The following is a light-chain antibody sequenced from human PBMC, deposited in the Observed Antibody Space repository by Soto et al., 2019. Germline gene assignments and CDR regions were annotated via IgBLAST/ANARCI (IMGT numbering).Light chain of an antibody. J-gene: IGKJ1*01. CDR2: DAS. Sequence: PGERATLSCRASQSVSSSYLAWYQQKPGQAPSLLIYDASNRATGIPARFSGSGSGTDFTLTISSLEPEDFAVYYCQQRSNWPHTWTFGQGTKVDIK. CDR1: QSVSSSY. CDR3: QQRSNWPHTWT. V-gene: IGKV3-11*01.